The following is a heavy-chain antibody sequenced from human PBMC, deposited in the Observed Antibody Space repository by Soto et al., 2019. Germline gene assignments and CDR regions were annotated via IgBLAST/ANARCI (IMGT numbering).Heavy chain of an antibody. J-gene: IGHJ6*02. CDR3: AAELRLGEWGSYGMDV. D-gene: IGHD3-16*01. Sequence: QVQLVQSGAEVKKPRSSVMVSCRASGGTFSNYAISWVRQAPGQGLEWLGGIIPIFGTPNYAQKFQGRVTIIANKSTSTAYMEVYSLRSEDTAVYYCAAELRLGEWGSYGMDVWSQVATVNVS. CDR2: IIPIFGTP. CDR1: GGTFSNYA. V-gene: IGHV1-69*06.